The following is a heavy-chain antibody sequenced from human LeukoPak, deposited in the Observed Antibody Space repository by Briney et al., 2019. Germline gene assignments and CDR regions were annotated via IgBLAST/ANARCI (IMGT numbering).Heavy chain of an antibody. CDR1: GFTFSSYA. Sequence: PGASLRLSCAASGFTFSSYAMSWVRQAPGKGLEWVSSISGSGGSIYYADSVKGRFTISRDNSKNTLYLQMNSLRAEDTAVYYCARDSLDSSGWYYFDYWGQGALVTVSS. D-gene: IGHD6-19*01. V-gene: IGHV3-23*01. CDR2: ISGSGGSI. CDR3: ARDSLDSSGWYYFDY. J-gene: IGHJ4*02.